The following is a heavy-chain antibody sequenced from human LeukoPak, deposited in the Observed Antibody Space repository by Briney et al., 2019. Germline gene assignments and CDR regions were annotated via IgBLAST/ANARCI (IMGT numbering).Heavy chain of an antibody. CDR3: ARGRYSSGWYY. J-gene: IGHJ4*02. D-gene: IGHD6-19*01. CDR1: GGSFSGYY. V-gene: IGHV4-34*01. CDR2: INHSGST. Sequence: SETLSLTCAVYGGSFSGYYWSWIRQPPGKGLEWIGEINHSGSTNYNPSLKSRVTISVGTSKNQFSLKLSSVTAADTAVYYCARGRYSSGWYYWGQGTLVTVSS.